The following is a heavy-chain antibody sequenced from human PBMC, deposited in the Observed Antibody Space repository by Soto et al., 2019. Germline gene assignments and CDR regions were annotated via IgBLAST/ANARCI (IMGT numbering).Heavy chain of an antibody. D-gene: IGHD3-3*01. V-gene: IGHV4-34*01. CDR2: INHSGST. CDR3: AAGRKDYDFWSGYYGRLDY. CDR1: GGSFSGYY. Sequence: SETLSLTCAVYGGSFSGYYWSWIRQPPGKGLEWIGEINHSGSTNYNPSLKSRVTISVDTSKNQFSLKLSSVTAADTAVYYCAAGRKDYDFWSGYYGRLDYCGQGPLVTVSS. J-gene: IGHJ4*02.